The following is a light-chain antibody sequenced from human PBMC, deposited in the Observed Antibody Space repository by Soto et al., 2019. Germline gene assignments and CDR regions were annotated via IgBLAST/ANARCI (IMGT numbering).Light chain of an antibody. V-gene: IGKV3D-20*01. CDR2: DTS. J-gene: IGKJ5*01. CDR3: QQCGSSPIT. CDR1: QSVSSSY. Sequence: VVFTQSPSTLSLSPGERGTLSCGASQSVSSSYVAWYQHKPGLAPRLLIHDTSSRATGIPDRFSGSGSGTDFTLTISRLEPEDFAVYYCQQCGSSPITFGQGTRLEIK.